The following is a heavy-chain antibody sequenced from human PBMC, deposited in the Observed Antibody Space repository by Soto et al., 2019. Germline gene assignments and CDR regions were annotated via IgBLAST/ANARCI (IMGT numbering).Heavy chain of an antibody. V-gene: IGHV3-15*01. D-gene: IGHD6-13*01. CDR1: GFTFSNAW. CDR2: IKTKTDGGTT. Sequence: EVQLVESGGGLVKPGGSLRLSCAASGFTFSNAWMSWVRQAPGKGLEWVGRIKTKTDGGTTDYAAPVKGRFTISRDDSKNTLYLQMNSLKTEDTAVYYCTTARWYTNYFDYWGQGTLVTVSS. CDR3: TTARWYTNYFDY. J-gene: IGHJ4*02.